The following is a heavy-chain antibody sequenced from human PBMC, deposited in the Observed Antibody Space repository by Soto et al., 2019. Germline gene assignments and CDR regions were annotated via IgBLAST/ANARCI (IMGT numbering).Heavy chain of an antibody. Sequence: GGSLRLSCAASGFTVSDYYMSWIRQAPGKGLEWVSYISSSSSYTNYADSVKGRFTISRDNAKNSLYLQMNSLRAEDTAVYYRARDNYFQQLLRGGYYYYGMDVWGQGTTVTVSS. CDR1: GFTVSDYY. V-gene: IGHV3-11*06. CDR3: ARDNYFQQLLRGGYYYYGMDV. CDR2: ISSSSSYT. D-gene: IGHD6-13*01. J-gene: IGHJ6*02.